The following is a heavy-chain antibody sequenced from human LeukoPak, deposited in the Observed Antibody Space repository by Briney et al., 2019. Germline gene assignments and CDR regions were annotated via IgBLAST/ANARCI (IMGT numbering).Heavy chain of an antibody. Sequence: SETLSLTCAVYGGSFSGYYWSWIRQPPGKGLEWIGEINHIGSTNYNPSLKSRVTISVDTSKNQFSLKLSSVTAADTAVYYCARADGYSYGPVFDYWGQGTLVTVSS. CDR1: GGSFSGYY. V-gene: IGHV4-34*01. CDR3: ARADGYSYGPVFDY. J-gene: IGHJ4*02. D-gene: IGHD5-18*01. CDR2: INHIGST.